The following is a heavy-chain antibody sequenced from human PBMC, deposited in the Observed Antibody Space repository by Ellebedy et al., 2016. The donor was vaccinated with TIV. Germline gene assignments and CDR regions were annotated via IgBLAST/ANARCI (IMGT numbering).Heavy chain of an antibody. CDR1: GFTFGSFA. J-gene: IGHJ4*02. CDR3: AKGSSSGFNYDRVGFEY. V-gene: IGHV3-23*01. CDR2: ISGDGSSA. D-gene: IGHD3-22*01. Sequence: GGSLRLSCAASGFTFGSFAMHWVRQAPGKGLEWLSVISGDGSSAYLADSVKGRFTLTRDNSKKKLYLQMNRLRTEDTAVYFCAKGSSSGFNYDRVGFEYWGQGTLVTFSS.